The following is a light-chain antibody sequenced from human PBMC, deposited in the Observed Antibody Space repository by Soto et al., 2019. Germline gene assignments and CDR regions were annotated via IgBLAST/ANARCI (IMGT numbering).Light chain of an antibody. V-gene: IGKV3-11*01. CDR3: QHRTNWPRT. Sequence: EVVLTQSPVTLSLSPGERAPLSCRAIQSVGTFLACYQQKPGQARRLISYDTSHWATGIPPRFSGTGSGTDFSLTISSVEREDFAVCFCQHRTNWPRTFGQGTKLDIK. CDR1: QSVGTF. CDR2: DTS. J-gene: IGKJ2*01.